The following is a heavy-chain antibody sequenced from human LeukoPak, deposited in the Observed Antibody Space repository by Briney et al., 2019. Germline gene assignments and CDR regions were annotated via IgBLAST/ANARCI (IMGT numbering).Heavy chain of an antibody. CDR1: GFTFSRNW. CDR2: IKQDGSEK. V-gene: IGHV3-7*01. CDR3: ARLGSHGYYYDGMDV. D-gene: IGHD3-16*01. Sequence: HTGGSLRLSCAASGFTFSRNWMSWVRRAPGKGLEWVANIKQDGSEKYYVDSVKGRFTISRDNAKNSLYLQMNRLRAEDTAVYYCARLGSHGYYYDGMDVWGQGTSVTVSS. J-gene: IGHJ6*02.